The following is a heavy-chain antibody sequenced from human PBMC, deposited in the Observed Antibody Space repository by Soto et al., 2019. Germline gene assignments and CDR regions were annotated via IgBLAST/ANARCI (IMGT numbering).Heavy chain of an antibody. D-gene: IGHD1-26*01. J-gene: IGHJ3*02. CDR3: ARDGETISGSFVTFDI. V-gene: IGHV1-69*12. CDR1: GGTFSSYA. Sequence: QVQLVQSGAEVKKPGSSVKVSCKASGGTFSSYAMSWVLQAPGQGLEWMGGIIPIFGTANYAQKFQGRVTITADESTSTAYMELSSLRSEDMAVYYCARDGETISGSFVTFDIWGQGTMVTVSS. CDR2: IIPIFGTA.